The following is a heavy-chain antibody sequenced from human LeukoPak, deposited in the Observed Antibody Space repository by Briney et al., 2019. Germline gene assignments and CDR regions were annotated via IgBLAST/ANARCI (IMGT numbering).Heavy chain of an antibody. CDR1: GFTFSSYW. CDR3: ARRGSGSYHGFYFDY. J-gene: IGHJ4*02. D-gene: IGHD1-26*01. Sequence: GGSLRLSCAASGFTFSSYWMSWVRQAPGKGLEWVANIKQDGSEKYYVDSVKGRFTISRDNAKNSLYLQMNSLRAEDTAVYYCARRGSGSYHGFYFDYWGQGTLVTVSS. V-gene: IGHV3-7*01. CDR2: IKQDGSEK.